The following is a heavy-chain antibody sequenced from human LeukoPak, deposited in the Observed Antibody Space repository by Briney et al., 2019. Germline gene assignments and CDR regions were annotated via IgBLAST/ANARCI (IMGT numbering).Heavy chain of an antibody. V-gene: IGHV4-59*01. CDR1: GGSISSYY. Sequence: SSETLSLTCTVSGGSISSYYWSWIRQPPGKGLEWIGYIYHSGSTKYNPSLKSRVTISVDTSKNQFSLKLSSVTAADTAVYYCARDGYSGNDGLWGQGSLVTVSS. J-gene: IGHJ4*02. CDR3: ARDGYSGNDGL. CDR2: IYHSGST. D-gene: IGHD5-12*01.